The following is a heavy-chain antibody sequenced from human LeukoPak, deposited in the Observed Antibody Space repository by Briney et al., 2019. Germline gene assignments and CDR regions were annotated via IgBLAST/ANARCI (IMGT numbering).Heavy chain of an antibody. CDR3: ARRGSNWNDGREFDY. CDR1: GGSFSSSTYY. V-gene: IGHV4-39*07. J-gene: IGHJ4*02. CDR2: INHSGST. Sequence: MTSETLSLTCSVSGGSFSSSTYYWGWIRQPPGKGLEWIGEINHSGSTNYNPSLKSRVTISVDTSKNQFSLKLSSVTAADTAVYYCARRGSNWNDGREFDYWGQGTLVTVSS. D-gene: IGHD1-1*01.